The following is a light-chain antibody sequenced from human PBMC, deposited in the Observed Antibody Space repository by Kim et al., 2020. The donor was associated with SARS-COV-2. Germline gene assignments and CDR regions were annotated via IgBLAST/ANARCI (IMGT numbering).Light chain of an antibody. V-gene: IGLV3-19*01. Sequence: LGQKVRITCQGDSLRSYYASWYQQKPGQAPVLVIYGKNNRPSGIPDRFSGSSSGNTASLTITGAQAEDEADYYCNSRDSSGNHPVVFGGGTKLTVL. CDR2: GKN. CDR1: SLRSYY. CDR3: NSRDSSGNHPVV. J-gene: IGLJ2*01.